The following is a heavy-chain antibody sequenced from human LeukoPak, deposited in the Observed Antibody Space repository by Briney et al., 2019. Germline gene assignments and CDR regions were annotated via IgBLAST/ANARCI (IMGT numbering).Heavy chain of an antibody. V-gene: IGHV3-66*02. CDR3: ARELSCSGGSCYRGFDP. J-gene: IGHJ5*02. D-gene: IGHD2-15*01. CDR2: FYSGGST. Sequence: PGGSLRLSCAASGFTVSNNSMSWVRQAPGKGLEWVSVFYSGGSTYYADSVKGRFTISRDNSKNTLYLQMNSLRAEDTAVYYCARELSCSGGSCYRGFDPWGQGTLVTVSS. CDR1: GFTVSNNS.